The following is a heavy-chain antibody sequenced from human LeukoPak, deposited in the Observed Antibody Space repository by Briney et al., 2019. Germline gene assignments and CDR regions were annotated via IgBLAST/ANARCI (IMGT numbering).Heavy chain of an antibody. D-gene: IGHD6-13*01. J-gene: IGHJ6*03. V-gene: IGHV1-69*13. Sequence: SVKVSCKASGGTFSSYAISWVRQAPGQGLEWMGGIIPIFGTANYAQKFQGRVTITADESTSTAYMELSSLRSEDTAMYYCARDSGVRRSSWYNGSNYYYYMDVWGKGTTVTISS. CDR3: ARDSGVRRSSWYNGSNYYYYMDV. CDR1: GGTFSSYA. CDR2: IIPIFGTA.